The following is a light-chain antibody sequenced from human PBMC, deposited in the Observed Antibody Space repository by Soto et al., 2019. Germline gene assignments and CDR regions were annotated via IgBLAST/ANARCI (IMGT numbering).Light chain of an antibody. CDR3: QRYKTWPLA. J-gene: IGKJ1*01. Sequence: EIVMTQSPATLSVSPGERAALSCIASQTVGSDLAWYQQRPGQPPRLLVYGAATRATGVPARFSGSGSGTECTLTISSLQSEDFAVYYCQRYKTWPLAFGQGTKVESK. CDR1: QTVGSD. CDR2: GAA. V-gene: IGKV3-15*01.